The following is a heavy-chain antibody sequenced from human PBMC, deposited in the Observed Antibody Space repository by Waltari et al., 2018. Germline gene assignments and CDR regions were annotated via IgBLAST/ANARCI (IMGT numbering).Heavy chain of an antibody. CDR2: INYDGSQQ. CDR1: GFTFSRCW. CDR3: AKSRGFEY. J-gene: IGHJ4*02. V-gene: IGHV3-7*01. D-gene: IGHD2-2*01. Sequence: EVQLVESGGGLVQPGGSLRLSCGASGFTFSRCWMSWVSQTPGKGLEGVANINYDGSQQYYVDSVKGRFTVSRDNAKNSVYLQMNSLRVDDTAVYDCAKSRGFEYWGQGALITVSS.